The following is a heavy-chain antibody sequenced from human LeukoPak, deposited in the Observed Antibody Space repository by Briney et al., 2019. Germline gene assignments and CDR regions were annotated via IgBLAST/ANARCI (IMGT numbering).Heavy chain of an antibody. CDR2: INHSGST. V-gene: IGHV4-34*01. CDR3: ARGLYGSGMTNFDY. J-gene: IGHJ4*02. Sequence: SETLSLTCAVYGGSFSGYYWSWIRQPPGKGLEWIGEINHSGSTNYNPSLKSRVTISVDTSKNQFSLKLSSVTAADTAVYYCARGLYGSGMTNFDYWGQGTLVTVSS. CDR1: GGSFSGYY. D-gene: IGHD3-10*01.